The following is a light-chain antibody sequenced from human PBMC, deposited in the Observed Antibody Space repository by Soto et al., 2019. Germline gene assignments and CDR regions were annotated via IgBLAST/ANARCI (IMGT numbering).Light chain of an antibody. CDR2: KAS. V-gene: IGKV1-5*03. Sequence: DIPMTQSPSTLSASVGDRVTLTCRASQSISSWLAWYQQKPGRAPKLLIYKASSLESGVPSRFSGSGSGTEFTLTISSLQPDDFATYYCQQYNSYSRYTFGQGTKLEIK. CDR3: QQYNSYSRYT. CDR1: QSISSW. J-gene: IGKJ2*01.